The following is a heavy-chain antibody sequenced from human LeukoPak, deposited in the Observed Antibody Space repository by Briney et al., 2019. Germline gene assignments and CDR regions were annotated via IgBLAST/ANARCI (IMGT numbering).Heavy chain of an antibody. CDR2: INHSGST. J-gene: IGHJ4*02. D-gene: IGHD2-15*01. CDR1: GGSFSGYY. V-gene: IGHV4-34*01. CDR3: AREYSSGGSCYGY. Sequence: SETLSLTCAVYGGSFSGYYWSWIRQPPGKGLEWIGEINHSGSTNYNPSLKSRVTISVDTSKNQFSLKLSSVTAADTAVYYCAREYSSGGSCYGYWGQGTLVTVSS.